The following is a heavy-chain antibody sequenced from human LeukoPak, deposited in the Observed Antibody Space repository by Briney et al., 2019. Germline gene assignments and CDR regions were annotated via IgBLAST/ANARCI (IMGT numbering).Heavy chain of an antibody. V-gene: IGHV1-8*01. Sequence: ASAKVSCKASGYTFTSYDINWVRQATGQGLEWMGWMNPNSGNTGYAQKFQGRVTMTRNTSISTAYMELSSLRSEDTAVYYCARVGCSSTSCYTVSYNWFDPWGQGTLVTVSS. D-gene: IGHD2-2*02. CDR3: ARVGCSSTSCYTVSYNWFDP. CDR2: MNPNSGNT. J-gene: IGHJ5*02. CDR1: GYTFTSYD.